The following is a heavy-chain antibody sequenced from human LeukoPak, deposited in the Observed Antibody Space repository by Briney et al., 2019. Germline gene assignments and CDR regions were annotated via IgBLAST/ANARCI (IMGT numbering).Heavy chain of an antibody. CDR2: IYTSGST. J-gene: IGHJ5*02. Sequence: SETLSLTCAVYGGSFSGYYWSWIRQPPGKGLEWIGYIYTSGSTNYNPSLKSRVTISVDTSKNQFSLKLSSVTAADTAVYYCARRYYYGSGSYGFDPWGQGILVTVSS. V-gene: IGHV4-4*09. CDR3: ARRYYYGSGSYGFDP. D-gene: IGHD3-10*01. CDR1: GGSFSGYY.